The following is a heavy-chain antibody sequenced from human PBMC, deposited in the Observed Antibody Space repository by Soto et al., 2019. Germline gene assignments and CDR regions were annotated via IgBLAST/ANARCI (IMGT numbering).Heavy chain of an antibody. CDR2: INHSGST. CDR3: ALGGRWLQFVHYYDYYGMDV. J-gene: IGHJ6*02. CDR1: GGSFSGYY. Sequence: PSETLSLTCAVYGGSFSGYYWSWIRQPPGKGLEWIGEINHSGSTNYNPSLKSRVTISVDTSKNQFSLKLSSVTAADTAVYYCALGGRWLQFVHYYDYYGMDVCGQGTTVTVS. V-gene: IGHV4-34*01. D-gene: IGHD5-12*01.